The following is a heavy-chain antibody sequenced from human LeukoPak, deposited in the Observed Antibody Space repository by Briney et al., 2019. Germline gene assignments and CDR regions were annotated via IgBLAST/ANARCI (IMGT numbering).Heavy chain of an antibody. D-gene: IGHD2-2*01. CDR2: INHSGST. CDR3: ARHRYCSSTSCLYYYYMDV. Sequence: SETLSLTCAVYGGSFSGYYWSWIRQPPGKGLEWIGEINHSGSTNYNPSLKSRVTISVDTSKNQFSLKLSSVTAADTAVYYCARHRYCSSTSCLYYYYMDVWGKGTTVTVSS. CDR1: GGSFSGYY. V-gene: IGHV4-34*01. J-gene: IGHJ6*03.